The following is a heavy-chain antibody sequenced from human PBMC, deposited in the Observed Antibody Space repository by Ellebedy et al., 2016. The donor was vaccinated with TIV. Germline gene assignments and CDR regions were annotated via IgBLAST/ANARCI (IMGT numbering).Heavy chain of an antibody. CDR3: ARVHGDYRIDY. Sequence: GESLKISCAASGCTFSTYSMNWVRQAPGKGLEWVSSMSGTSSYVHYADSVEGRFTISRDNAKNSLYLHMSSLRVEDTAVYYCARVHGDYRIDYWGPGTLVTVSS. D-gene: IGHD4-17*01. V-gene: IGHV3-21*06. J-gene: IGHJ4*02. CDR2: MSGTSSYV. CDR1: GCTFSTYS.